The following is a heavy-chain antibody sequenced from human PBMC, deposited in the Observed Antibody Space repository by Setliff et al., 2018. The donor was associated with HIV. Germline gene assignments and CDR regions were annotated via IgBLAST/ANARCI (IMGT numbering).Heavy chain of an antibody. CDR2: VYYSGST. J-gene: IGHJ5*02. CDR3: ARGLWFGGSCWFDP. CDR1: GGSISSYY. V-gene: IGHV4-59*01. Sequence: PSETLSLTCTVSGGSISSYYWSWIRQPPGKGLEWIGYVYYSGSTKYNPSLKSRVTISVDTSKNQFSLKLSSVTAADTAVYYCARGLWFGGSCWFDPWGQGTLVTVSS. D-gene: IGHD3-10*01.